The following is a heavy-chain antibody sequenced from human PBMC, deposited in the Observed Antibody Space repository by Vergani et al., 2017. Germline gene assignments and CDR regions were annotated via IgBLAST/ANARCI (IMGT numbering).Heavy chain of an antibody. CDR1: GGSISSGDYY. CDR2: IYYSGST. CDR3: ATGQWSGDAFDI. Sequence: QVQLQESGPGLVKPSQTLSLTCTVSGGSISSGDYYWSWIRQPAGKGLEWIGYIYYSGSTNYNPSLKSRVTISVDTSKNQFSLKLSSVTAADTAVYYCATGQWSGDAFDIWGQGTMVTVSS. D-gene: IGHD3-10*02. V-gene: IGHV4-61*10. J-gene: IGHJ3*02.